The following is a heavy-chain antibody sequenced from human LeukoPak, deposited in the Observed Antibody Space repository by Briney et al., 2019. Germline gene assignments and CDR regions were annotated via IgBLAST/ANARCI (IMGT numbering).Heavy chain of an antibody. V-gene: IGHV1-2*02. CDR3: ARDGSGARGGSYLVDFDY. J-gene: IGHJ4*02. D-gene: IGHD1-26*01. CDR2: INPNSDGT. Sequence: GASVKVSCKASGYTFTGYYMHWVRQAPGQGLEWMGWINPNSDGTNYAQKFQGRVTMTRDTSISTAYMELSRLRSDDTAVYYCARDGSGARGGSYLVDFDYWGQGTLVTVSS. CDR1: GYTFTGYY.